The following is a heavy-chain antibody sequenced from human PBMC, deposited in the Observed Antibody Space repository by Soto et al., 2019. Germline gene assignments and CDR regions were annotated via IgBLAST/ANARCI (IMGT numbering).Heavy chain of an antibody. Sequence: GAPVKASCKASGYTFTSYGLSWVRQGPGHGVEWMGGSSAYNGVTNYAGKLQGRVTMTTDPSTSRAYMELRSRRGDEKALYGCASDLRPGGRAVFYYFDYWGKRSLVTVSS. V-gene: IGHV1-18*01. D-gene: IGHD6-19*01. CDR1: GYTFTSYG. CDR3: ASDLRPGGRAVFYYFDY. J-gene: IGHJ4*01. CDR2: SSAYNGVT.